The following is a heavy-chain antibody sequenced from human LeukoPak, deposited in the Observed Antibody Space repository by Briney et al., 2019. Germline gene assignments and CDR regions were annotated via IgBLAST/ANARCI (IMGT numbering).Heavy chain of an antibody. D-gene: IGHD2-2*01. Sequence: PSETLSLTCAVSGYSISSGYYWGWIQQPPGKGLEWIGSLYHSGSTYYNPSLKSRVTMSVDTSKNQFSLKLSSVTAADTAVYYCARGYCSSTSCYYPWGQGTLVTVSS. J-gene: IGHJ5*02. CDR1: GYSISSGYY. CDR2: LYHSGST. CDR3: ARGYCSSTSCYYP. V-gene: IGHV4-38-2*01.